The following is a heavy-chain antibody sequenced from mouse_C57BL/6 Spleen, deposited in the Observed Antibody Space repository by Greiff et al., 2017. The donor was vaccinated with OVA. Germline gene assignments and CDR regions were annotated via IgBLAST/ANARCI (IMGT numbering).Heavy chain of an antibody. CDR3: ARGGYYYGSSYAWFAY. D-gene: IGHD1-1*01. V-gene: IGHV1-69*01. Sequence: QVQLQQPGAELVMPGASVKLSCKASGYTFTSYWMHWVKQRPGQGLEWIGEIDPSDSYTNYNQKFKGKSTLTVDKSSSTAYMQLSSLTSEDSAVYYCARGGYYYGSSYAWFAYWGQGTLVTVSA. J-gene: IGHJ3*01. CDR1: GYTFTSYW. CDR2: IDPSDSYT.